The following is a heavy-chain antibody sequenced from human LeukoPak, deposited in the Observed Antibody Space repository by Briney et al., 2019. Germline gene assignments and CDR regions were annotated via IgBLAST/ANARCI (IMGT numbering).Heavy chain of an antibody. D-gene: IGHD4-17*01. CDR2: ISGSSDFI. V-gene: IGHV3-11*06. J-gene: IGHJ4*02. CDR1: GFTFSDHY. Sequence: GGSLRLSCAASGFTFSDHYVDWVRQAPGKGLEWVSYISGSSDFIYYAEYVKGRFTISRDNAKKSVYLQMNSLRVEDTAVYYCAIVATGWGQGTLVTVSS. CDR3: AIVATG.